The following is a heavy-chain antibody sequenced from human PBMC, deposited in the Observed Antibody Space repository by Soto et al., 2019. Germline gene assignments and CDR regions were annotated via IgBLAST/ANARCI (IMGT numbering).Heavy chain of an antibody. V-gene: IGHV4-59*01. Sequence: SETLSLTYTVSGGSISSYYWSWIRQPPGKGLEWIGYIYYSGSTNYNPSLKSRVTISVDTSKNQFSLKLSSVTAADTAVYYCARSIAARPPFDYWGQGTLVTVSS. CDR1: GGSISSYY. CDR3: ARSIAARPPFDY. CDR2: IYYSGST. D-gene: IGHD6-6*01. J-gene: IGHJ4*02.